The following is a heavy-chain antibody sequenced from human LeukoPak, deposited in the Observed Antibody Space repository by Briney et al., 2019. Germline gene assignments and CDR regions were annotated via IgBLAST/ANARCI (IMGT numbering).Heavy chain of an antibody. J-gene: IGHJ1*01. CDR1: GYTFTSYG. V-gene: IGHV1-18*01. CDR3: ATTSSFLADYYDSSGYYYFQH. Sequence: ASVKVSCKASGYTFTSYGISWVRQAPEQGLEWMGWISAYNGNTNYAQKLQGRVTMTTDTSTSTAYMELRSLRSDDTAVYYCATTSSFLADYYDSSGYYYFQHWGQGTLVTVSS. CDR2: ISAYNGNT. D-gene: IGHD3-22*01.